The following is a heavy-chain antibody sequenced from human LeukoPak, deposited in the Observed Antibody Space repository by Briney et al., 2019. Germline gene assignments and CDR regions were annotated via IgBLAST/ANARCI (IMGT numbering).Heavy chain of an antibody. CDR1: GYTFTSYG. CDR2: ISAYNGNT. J-gene: IGHJ4*02. D-gene: IGHD6-6*01. Sequence: ASVKVSCKASGYTFTSYGISWVRQAPGQGLEWMGWISAYNGNTNYAQKFQGRVTITADESTSTAYMELSSLRSEDTAVYYCASASDSSSFDYWGQGTLVTVSS. V-gene: IGHV1-18*01. CDR3: ASASDSSSFDY.